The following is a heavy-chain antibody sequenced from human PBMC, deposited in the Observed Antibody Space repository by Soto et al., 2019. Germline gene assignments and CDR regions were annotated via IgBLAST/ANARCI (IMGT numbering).Heavy chain of an antibody. J-gene: IGHJ4*02. CDR1: GGSFSGYY. Sequence: SLTCAVYGGSFSGYYWSWIRQSPGKGLEWIAEITDRGSTNYNPSLKSRVTISVDTSKNQFSLKMTSVTAADTAVYYCARGVVRRVIIQYTSFFDYWGLGTPVTVSS. V-gene: IGHV4-34*01. D-gene: IGHD3-10*01. CDR3: ARGVVRRVIIQYTSFFDY. CDR2: ITDRGST.